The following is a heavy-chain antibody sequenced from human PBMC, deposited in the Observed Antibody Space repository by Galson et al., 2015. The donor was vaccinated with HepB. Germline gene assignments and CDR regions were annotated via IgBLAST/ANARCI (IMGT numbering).Heavy chain of an antibody. D-gene: IGHD5-24*01. J-gene: IGHJ3*02. CDR3: TRLKEMPTVENAFDI. Sequence: SLRLSCAASGFIFSDSGIHWVRQASVKGLEWVGRIRSKANSYATASAASVKGRFTISRDDSENRAYLQMNSLKTEDTAVYYCTRLKEMPTVENAFDIWGQGTMVTVSS. V-gene: IGHV3-73*01. CDR1: GFIFSDSG. CDR2: IRSKANSYAT.